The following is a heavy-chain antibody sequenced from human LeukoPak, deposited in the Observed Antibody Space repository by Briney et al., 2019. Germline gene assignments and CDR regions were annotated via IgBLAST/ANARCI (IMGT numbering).Heavy chain of an antibody. CDR3: ARLRHDSSGYYWFDP. CDR1: GDSISTSSYY. J-gene: IGHJ5*02. Sequence: SETLSLTCTVSGDSISTSSYYWGWIRQPPGKGLEWIGSNYYSGSTYWNPSLRGRFTISVDSSQHQFSLKLSSVTAADTAVYYCARLRHDSSGYYWFDPWGQGTLVTVSS. CDR2: NYYSGST. D-gene: IGHD3-22*01. V-gene: IGHV4-39*01.